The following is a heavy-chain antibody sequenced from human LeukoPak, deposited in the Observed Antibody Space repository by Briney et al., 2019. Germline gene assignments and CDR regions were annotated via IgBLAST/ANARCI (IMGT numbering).Heavy chain of an antibody. CDR1: GFAFGDYA. CDR2: IKEDGRDT. D-gene: IGHD4-23*01. CDR3: ARDGRGGHNDF. J-gene: IGHJ4*02. V-gene: IGHV3-7*01. Sequence: GGSLRLSCTGSGFAFGDYAITWVRQAPGKGPEWVANIKEDGRDTYYVGSVRGRFTISRDNAKNSLFLQMDGLRVDDTAVYFCARDGRGGHNDFWGQGTLITVSS.